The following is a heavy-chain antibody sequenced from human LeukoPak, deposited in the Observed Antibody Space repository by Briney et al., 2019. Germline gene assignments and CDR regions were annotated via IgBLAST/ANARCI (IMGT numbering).Heavy chain of an antibody. CDR3: ARDDYDILTGYSKHGMDV. Sequence: PSETLSLTCAVYGGSFSGYYWSWIRQPPGKGLEWIGEINHSGSTNYNPSLKSRVTISVDTSKNQFSLKLSSVTAADTAVYYCARDDYDILTGYSKHGMDVWGQGTTVTVSS. J-gene: IGHJ6*02. D-gene: IGHD3-9*01. CDR2: INHSGST. V-gene: IGHV4-34*01. CDR1: GGSFSGYY.